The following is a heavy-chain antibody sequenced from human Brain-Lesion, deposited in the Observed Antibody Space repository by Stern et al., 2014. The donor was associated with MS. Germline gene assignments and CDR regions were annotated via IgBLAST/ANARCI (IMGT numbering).Heavy chain of an antibody. CDR3: ARAVRNQLLSEY. D-gene: IGHD2-2*01. J-gene: IGHJ4*02. CDR2: MNPYSGNT. Sequence: QLVKSGAEVKKPGASVKVSCKASGYTFSSYDITWVRQASGHGLEWMGWMNPYSGNTGYAQKFKGRVSMTSDPSISTVYMELTSLTSDDTAVYFCARAVRNQLLSEYWGQGTLVTVSS. V-gene: IGHV1-8*01. CDR1: GYTFSSYD.